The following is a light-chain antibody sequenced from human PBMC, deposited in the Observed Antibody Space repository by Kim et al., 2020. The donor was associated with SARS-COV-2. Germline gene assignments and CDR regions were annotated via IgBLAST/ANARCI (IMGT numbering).Light chain of an antibody. J-gene: IGKJ1*01. V-gene: IGKV3-15*01. CDR3: QQSNDWPTLT. CDR2: DAT. Sequence: SPGERATLSCRASQTINNRLVWYQHKPGQAPRLLIYDATTRATGVPARFVGSGSETDFTLTISSLQSEDFAVYYCQQSNDWPTLTFGQGTKVDIK. CDR1: QTINNR.